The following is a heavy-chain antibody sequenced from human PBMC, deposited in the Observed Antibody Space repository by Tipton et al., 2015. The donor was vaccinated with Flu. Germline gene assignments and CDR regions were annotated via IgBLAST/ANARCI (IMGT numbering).Heavy chain of an antibody. Sequence: TLSLTCTVSGGSISRSHYYWGWIRQPPGKGLEWIGSLYDSGITYYNPSLKSRVTISLDTSKNQFSLKLISVTAADTAVYYCARSSSAYDYVGGGSYYFDFWGQGTLVTVSS. J-gene: IGHJ4*02. CDR2: LYDSGIT. V-gene: IGHV4-39*07. D-gene: IGHD3-16*01. CDR3: ARSSSAYDYVGGGSYYFDF. CDR1: GGSISRSHYY.